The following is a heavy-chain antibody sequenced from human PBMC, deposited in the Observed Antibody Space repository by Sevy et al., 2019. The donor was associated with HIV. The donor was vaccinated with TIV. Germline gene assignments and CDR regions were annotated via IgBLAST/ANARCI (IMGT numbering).Heavy chain of an antibody. V-gene: IGHV3-9*01. Sequence: GGSLRLSCAASEFTFDDYAMHWVRQAPGKGLEWVSGISWNSGSIGYADSVKGRFTISRDNAKNSLYLQMNSLRAEDTALYYCAKDMTYSSGPGMDVWGQGTTVTVSS. CDR3: AKDMTYSSGPGMDV. J-gene: IGHJ6*02. D-gene: IGHD6-19*01. CDR2: ISWNSGSI. CDR1: EFTFDDYA.